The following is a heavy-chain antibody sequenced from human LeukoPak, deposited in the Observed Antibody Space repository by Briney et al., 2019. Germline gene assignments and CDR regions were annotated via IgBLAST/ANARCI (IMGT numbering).Heavy chain of an antibody. J-gene: IGHJ3*02. CDR3: ARGAIYCGGDCFQGAFDI. D-gene: IGHD2-21*02. Sequence: SETLSLTCTVSGGSISSSSYYWTWIRQPPGKGLEWIGHIYYGGSTNYNPSLKSRVTISLDTSKNHFSLKLSSVTAADTAMYSCARGAIYCGGDCFQGAFDIWGQGTMVTVSS. V-gene: IGHV4-61*03. CDR2: IYYGGST. CDR1: GGSISSSSYY.